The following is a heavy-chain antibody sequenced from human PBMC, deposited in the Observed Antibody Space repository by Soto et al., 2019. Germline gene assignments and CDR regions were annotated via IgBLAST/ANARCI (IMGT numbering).Heavy chain of an antibody. CDR2: INHSGST. Sequence: SETLSLTCAVYGGSFSGYYWSWIRQPPGKGLEWIGEINHSGSTNYNPSLKSRVTISVDTSKNQFSLKLSSVTAADTAVYYCARGNIVATIRNFDYWGQGTLVTVSS. D-gene: IGHD5-12*01. V-gene: IGHV4-34*01. J-gene: IGHJ4*02. CDR3: ARGNIVATIRNFDY. CDR1: GGSFSGYY.